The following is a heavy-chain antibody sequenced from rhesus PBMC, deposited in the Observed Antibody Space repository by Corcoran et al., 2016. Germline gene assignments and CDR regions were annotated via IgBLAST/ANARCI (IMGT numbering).Heavy chain of an antibody. CDR3: ARGYSYSYRFDV. J-gene: IGHJ5-1*01. Sequence: QLQLQESGPGLVKPSETLSLTCAVSGGSISSNYWSWIRQPPGKGLGWIGRISGWGGSPDYNPSLKMRLTISTDTSKNQFSRKLSSVTAADTAVYYCARGYSYSYRFDVWGPGVLVTVSS. CDR1: GGSISSNY. D-gene: IGHD5-12*01. CDR2: ISGWGGSP. V-gene: IGHV4-173*01.